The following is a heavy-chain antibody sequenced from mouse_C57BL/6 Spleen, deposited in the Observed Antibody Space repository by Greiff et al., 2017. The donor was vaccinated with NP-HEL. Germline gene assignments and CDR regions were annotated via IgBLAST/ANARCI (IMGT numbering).Heavy chain of an antibody. CDR1: GYSITSGYY. V-gene: IGHV3-6*01. CDR3: ARRGQTGTAGFAY. D-gene: IGHD4-1*01. CDR2: ISYDGSN. Sequence: EVKLEESGPGLVKPSQSLSLTCSVTGYSITSGYYWNWIRQFPGNKLEWMGYISYDGSNNYNPSLKNRISITRDTSKNQFFLKLNSVTTEDTATYYCARRGQTGTAGFAYWGQGTLVTVSA. J-gene: IGHJ3*01.